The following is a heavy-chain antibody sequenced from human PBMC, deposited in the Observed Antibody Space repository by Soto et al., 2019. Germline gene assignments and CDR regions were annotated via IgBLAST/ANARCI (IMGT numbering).Heavy chain of an antibody. CDR3: ARGPVRYFERGNWYFDL. V-gene: IGHV4-30-4*01. CDR1: GGSISIGDYY. J-gene: IGHJ2*01. CDR2: IYYSGST. Sequence: QVQLQESGPGLVKPSQTLSLTCTVSGGSISIGDYYWSWIRQPPGKGLDWIGYIYYSGSTYYNPFLKCRVTISVDTSKNQFSLKLSSVTAADTAVYYCARGPVRYFERGNWYFDLWGRGTLVTVSS. D-gene: IGHD3-9*01.